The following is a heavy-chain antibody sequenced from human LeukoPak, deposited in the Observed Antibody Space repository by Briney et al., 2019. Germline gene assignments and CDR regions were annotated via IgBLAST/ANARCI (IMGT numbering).Heavy chain of an antibody. CDR1: GFTFSGYE. Sequence: PGGSLRLSCAASGFTFSGYEMNWVRQAPGKGLEWVSHISTSGVTIHYSDSVRGRFTISRDNAKNSLYLQMNSLRVEDTAVYYCARYGVAGHTVFDYWGQGTLVTVSS. J-gene: IGHJ4*02. CDR2: ISTSGVTI. V-gene: IGHV3-48*03. D-gene: IGHD2-15*01. CDR3: ARYGVAGHTVFDY.